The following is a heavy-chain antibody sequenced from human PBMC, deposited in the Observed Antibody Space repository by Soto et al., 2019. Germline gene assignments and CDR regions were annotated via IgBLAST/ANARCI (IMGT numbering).Heavy chain of an antibody. CDR1: GFTFSSYW. D-gene: IGHD6-13*01. Sequence: EVQLVESGGGLVQPGGSLRLSCVDSGFTFSSYWMSWVRQARVKGLEWVGNIKQDGSEENYVDSVKGRFTISRDNAKISMYLQMHSLRAEDTAVYYCARIAASGRGLDVWGQGTTVGVSS. CDR3: ARIAASGRGLDV. CDR2: IKQDGSEE. V-gene: IGHV3-7*01. J-gene: IGHJ6*02.